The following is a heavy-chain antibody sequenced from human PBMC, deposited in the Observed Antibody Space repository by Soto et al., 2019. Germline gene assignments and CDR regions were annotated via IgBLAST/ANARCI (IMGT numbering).Heavy chain of an antibody. CDR1: GFTFSSYA. D-gene: IGHD3-22*01. CDR3: ARPTSSGYYYVTPFDY. Sequence: QPGGSLRLSCAASGFTFSSYAMHWVRQAPGKGLEWVAVISYDGSNKYYADSVKGRFTISRDNSKNTLYLQMNSLRAEDTAVYYCARPTSSGYYYVTPFDYWGQGTLVTVSS. V-gene: IGHV3-30-3*01. CDR2: ISYDGSNK. J-gene: IGHJ4*02.